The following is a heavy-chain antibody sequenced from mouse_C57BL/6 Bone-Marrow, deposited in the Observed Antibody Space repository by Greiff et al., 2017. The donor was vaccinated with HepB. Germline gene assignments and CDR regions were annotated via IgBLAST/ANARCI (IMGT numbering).Heavy chain of an antibody. J-gene: IGHJ1*03. D-gene: IGHD1-1*01. CDR1: GFNIKDDY. V-gene: IGHV14-4*01. CDR3: TTLYGSSYDFDV. CDR2: IDPENGDT. Sequence: EVQLQESGAELVRPGASVKLSCTASGFNIKDDYMHWVKQRPEQGLEWIGWIDPENGDTEYASKFQGKATITADTSSNTAYLQRSSLTSEDTAVYYCTTLYGSSYDFDVWGTGTTVTVSS.